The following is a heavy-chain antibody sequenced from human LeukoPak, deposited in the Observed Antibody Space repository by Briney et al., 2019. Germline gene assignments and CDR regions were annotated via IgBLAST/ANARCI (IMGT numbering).Heavy chain of an antibody. CDR1: GYTFTSYD. V-gene: IGHV1-69*05. CDR2: IIPIFGTA. J-gene: IGHJ4*02. D-gene: IGHD6-19*01. CDR3: ASSSGWLYYFDY. Sequence: SVKVSCKASGYTFTSYDISWVRQAPGQGLEWMGGIIPIFGTANYAQKFQGRVTITTDESTSTAYMELSSLRSEDTAVYYCASSSGWLYYFDYWGQGTLVTVSS.